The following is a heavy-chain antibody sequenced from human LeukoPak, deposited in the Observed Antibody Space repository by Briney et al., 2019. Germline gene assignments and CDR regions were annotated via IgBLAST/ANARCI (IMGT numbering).Heavy chain of an antibody. CDR3: ASDSGSRYGSGSFDY. Sequence: SETLSLTCTVSGGSISSYYWSWIRQPPEKGLEWIGYIHYSESTNYNPSLKSRVTISLDTSKNQFSLKLSSVTAADTAVYYCASDSGSRYGSGSFDYWGQGTLVTVSS. V-gene: IGHV4-59*01. J-gene: IGHJ4*02. CDR1: GGSISSYY. CDR2: IHYSEST. D-gene: IGHD3-10*01.